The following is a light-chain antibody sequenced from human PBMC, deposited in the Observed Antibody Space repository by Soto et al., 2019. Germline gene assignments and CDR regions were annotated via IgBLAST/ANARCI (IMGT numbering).Light chain of an antibody. CDR3: TSYASSSTHVV. J-gene: IGLJ2*01. CDR2: DVN. Sequence: QSALTQPASVSGSPGQSITLSSTGTSSDIGGYDYVSWYQRYPGKAPKLIIYDVNNRPSGVSNRFSGSKSGNTASLTISGLQAEDEADYYCTSYASSSTHVVFGGGTKLTVL. CDR1: SSDIGGYDY. V-gene: IGLV2-14*01.